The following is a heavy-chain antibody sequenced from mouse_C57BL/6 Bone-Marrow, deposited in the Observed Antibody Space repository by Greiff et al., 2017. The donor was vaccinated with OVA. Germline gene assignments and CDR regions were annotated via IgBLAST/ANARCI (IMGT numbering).Heavy chain of an antibody. V-gene: IGHV1-82*01. D-gene: IGHD2-2*01. Sequence: QVQLQQSGPELVKPGASVKISCKASGYAFSSSWMNWVKQRPGKGLEWIGRIYPGDGDTNYNGKFKGKATLTADKSSSTAYMQLSSLTSEDSAVYYCARKDGYAWFAYWGQGTLVTVSA. CDR3: ARKDGYAWFAY. CDR2: IYPGDGDT. CDR1: GYAFSSSW. J-gene: IGHJ3*01.